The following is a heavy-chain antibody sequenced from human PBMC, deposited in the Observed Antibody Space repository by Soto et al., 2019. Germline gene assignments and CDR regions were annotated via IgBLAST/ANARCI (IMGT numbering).Heavy chain of an antibody. Sequence: QITLKESGPTLVKPTQTLTLTCTFSGFSLSTSGVGVGWIRQPPGKALEWLALIYWDDDKRYSPSLKSRLTIPKDTSKNQVVLTMTNMDPVDTATYYCAHSPVQLERLGDNWFDPWGQGTLVTVSS. V-gene: IGHV2-5*02. J-gene: IGHJ5*02. CDR2: IYWDDDK. D-gene: IGHD1-1*01. CDR3: AHSPVQLERLGDNWFDP. CDR1: GFSLSTSGVG.